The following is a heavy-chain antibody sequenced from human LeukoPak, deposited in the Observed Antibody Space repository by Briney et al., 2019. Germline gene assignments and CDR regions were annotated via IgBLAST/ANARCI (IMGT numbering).Heavy chain of an antibody. Sequence: ASVKVSCKASGYTFTSYDINWVRQATGQGREWMGWMNPNSGNTGYAQKFQGRVTMTRNTSISAAYMELSSLRSEDTAVYYCARGGYSGYDWHYYYGMDVWGQGTTVTVSS. CDR2: MNPNSGNT. V-gene: IGHV1-8*01. CDR3: ARGGYSGYDWHYYYGMDV. CDR1: GYTFTSYD. J-gene: IGHJ6*02. D-gene: IGHD5-12*01.